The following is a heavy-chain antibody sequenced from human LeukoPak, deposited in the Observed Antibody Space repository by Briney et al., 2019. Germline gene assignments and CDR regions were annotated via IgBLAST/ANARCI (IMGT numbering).Heavy chain of an antibody. CDR1: GYSFTGYY. Sequence: GASVKVSCKASGYSFTGYYMHWVRQAPGQGLEWMGWINPNSGDTKYAQKFQGRVTMTRDTSISTAYMELSRLRSDDTAVYYCATGIWGYGWFDPWGQGTLVTVSS. CDR2: INPNSGDT. J-gene: IGHJ5*02. D-gene: IGHD2/OR15-2a*01. V-gene: IGHV1-2*02. CDR3: ATGIWGYGWFDP.